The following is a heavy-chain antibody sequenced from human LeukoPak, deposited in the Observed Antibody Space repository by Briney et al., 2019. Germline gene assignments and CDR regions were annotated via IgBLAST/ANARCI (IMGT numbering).Heavy chain of an antibody. D-gene: IGHD4-23*01. J-gene: IGHJ4*02. V-gene: IGHV1-69*13. CDR2: IIPIFGTA. CDR1: GGTFSSYA. Sequence: ASVKVSCTASGGTFSSYAISWVRQAPGQGLEWMGGIIPIFGTANYAQKFQGRVTITADESTSTAYMELSSLRSEDTAVYYCAYSGNGNDFDYWGQGTLVTVSS. CDR3: AYSGNGNDFDY.